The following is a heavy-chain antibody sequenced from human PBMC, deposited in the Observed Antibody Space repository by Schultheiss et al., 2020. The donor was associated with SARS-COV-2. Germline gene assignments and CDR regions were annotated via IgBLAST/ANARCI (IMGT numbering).Heavy chain of an antibody. Sequence: SQTLSLTCAISGDSVSSNSAAWNWISQSPSRGLEWLGRTYYRSKWYNDYAVSVKSRITINPDTSKNQFSLQLNSVTPEDTAVYYCAREAVAGLPLHYYGMDVWGQGTTVTVSS. CDR2: TYYRSKWYN. CDR1: GDSVSSNSAA. V-gene: IGHV6-1*01. J-gene: IGHJ6*02. D-gene: IGHD6-19*01. CDR3: AREAVAGLPLHYYGMDV.